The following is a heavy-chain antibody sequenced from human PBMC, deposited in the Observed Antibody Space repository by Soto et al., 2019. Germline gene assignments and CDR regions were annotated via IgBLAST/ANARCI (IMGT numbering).Heavy chain of an antibody. CDR1: GFTFSSYA. CDR3: AREMRVVVGRTDFDY. CDR2: ISYDGSNK. Sequence: QVQLVESGGGVVQPGRSLRLSCAASGFTFSSYAMHWVRQAPGKGLEWVAVISYDGSNKYYADSVKGRFTISRDNSKNKLYLQMNSLRAEDTAVYYCAREMRVVVGRTDFDYLGQGTLVTVSS. D-gene: IGHD3-22*01. V-gene: IGHV3-30-3*01. J-gene: IGHJ4*02.